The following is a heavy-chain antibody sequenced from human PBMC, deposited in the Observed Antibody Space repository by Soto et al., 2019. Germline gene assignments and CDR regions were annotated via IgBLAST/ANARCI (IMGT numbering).Heavy chain of an antibody. CDR1: GVTFSSLD. CDR2: IIPISETT. Sequence: SVKVSCKASGVTFSSLDINWVRQAPGQGLEWMGGIIPISETTNYAQIFQGRVSIVADISTSTAYMELSRLRSEDTAVYYCARALLSHSYDSGGYDSYFHAMDVWGQGTPVTVSS. V-gene: IGHV1-69*06. D-gene: IGHD3-22*01. CDR3: ARALLSHSYDSGGYDSYFHAMDV. J-gene: IGHJ6*02.